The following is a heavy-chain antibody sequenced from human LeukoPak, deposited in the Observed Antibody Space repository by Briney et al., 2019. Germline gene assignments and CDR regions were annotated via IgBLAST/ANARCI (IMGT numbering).Heavy chain of an antibody. CDR1: GGSFSGYY. CDR3: ARGGYGSGSYYFDY. J-gene: IGHJ4*02. V-gene: IGHV4-34*01. Sequence: PSETLSLTCAVYGGSFSGYYWSWIRQPPGKGLEWIGEINHSGSTNYNASLKSRVTISVDTSKNQFSLKLSSVTAADTAVYYCARGGYGSGSYYFDYWGQGTLVTVSS. CDR2: INHSGST. D-gene: IGHD3-10*01.